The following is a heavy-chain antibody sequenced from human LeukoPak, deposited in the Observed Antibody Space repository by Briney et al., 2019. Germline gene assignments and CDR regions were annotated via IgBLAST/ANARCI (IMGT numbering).Heavy chain of an antibody. V-gene: IGHV3-23*01. CDR3: AKDKAYSSSSTFDY. Sequence: GGSLRLSCAASGFTSSSYAMSWVRQAPGKGLEWVSAISGSGGSTYYADSVKGRFTISRDNSKNTLYLQMNSLRAEDTAVYYCAKDKAYSSSSTFDYWGQGTLVTVSS. CDR1: GFTSSSYA. J-gene: IGHJ4*02. D-gene: IGHD6-6*01. CDR2: ISGSGGST.